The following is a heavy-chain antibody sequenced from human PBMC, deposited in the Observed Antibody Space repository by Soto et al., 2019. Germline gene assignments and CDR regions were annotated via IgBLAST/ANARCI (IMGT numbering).Heavy chain of an antibody. J-gene: IGHJ5*02. CDR2: IYYSGST. V-gene: IGHV4-59*08. D-gene: IGHD3-10*01. CDR3: ARGITMVRGAIWFDP. Sequence: PSETLSLTCTVSGGSISSYYWSWIRQPPGKGLEWIGYIYYSGSTNYNPSLKSRVTISVDTSKNQFSLKLSSVTAADTAVYYCARGITMVRGAIWFDPWGQGTLVTVSS. CDR1: GGSISSYY.